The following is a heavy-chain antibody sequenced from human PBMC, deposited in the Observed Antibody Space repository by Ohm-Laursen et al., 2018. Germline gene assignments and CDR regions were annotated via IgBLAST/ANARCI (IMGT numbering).Heavy chain of an antibody. D-gene: IGHD2-15*01. CDR3: AKARSAVVFAASNH. CDR2: ISGSGDST. J-gene: IGHJ5*02. Sequence: SLRLSCAASGFTFSSYSMNWVRQAPGKGLEWVSAISGSGDSTYYADSVKGRFTISRDSSENTVYFQMNDLRAEDTAIYYCAKARSAVVFAASNHWGQGALVIVSS. V-gene: IGHV3-23*01. CDR1: GFTFSSYS.